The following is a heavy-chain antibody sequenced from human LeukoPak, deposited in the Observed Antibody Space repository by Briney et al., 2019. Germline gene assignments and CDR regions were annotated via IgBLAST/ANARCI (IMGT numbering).Heavy chain of an antibody. CDR2: IRDSGEA. D-gene: IGHD3/OR15-3a*01. Sequence: GRSLRLSCAVSGFRVSDYYMSWVPQAPGKGLEWVGLIRDSGEAFYADFARGRFAISRDESENTLYLQMNSLRVEDTAVYFCARDRAANQDWVEFDPWGQGTPVIVSS. CDR1: GFRVSDYY. J-gene: IGHJ5*02. V-gene: IGHV3-66*03. CDR3: ARDRAANQDWVEFDP.